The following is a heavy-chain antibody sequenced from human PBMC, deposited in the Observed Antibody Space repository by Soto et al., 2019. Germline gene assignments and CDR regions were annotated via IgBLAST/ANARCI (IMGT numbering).Heavy chain of an antibody. J-gene: IGHJ4*02. CDR1: GYTFTSYA. CDR3: ARSIVVVTALDY. V-gene: IGHV1-3*01. Sequence: GASVKVSCKASGYTFTSYAMHWVRQAPGQRLEWMGWINAGNGSTKYSQKFQGRVTITRDTSASTAYMELSSLRFEDTAVYYCARSIVVVTALDYWGQGTLVTVSS. CDR2: INAGNGST. D-gene: IGHD2-21*02.